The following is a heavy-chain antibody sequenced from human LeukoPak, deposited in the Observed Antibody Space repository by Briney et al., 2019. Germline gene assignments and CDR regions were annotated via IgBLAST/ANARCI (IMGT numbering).Heavy chain of an antibody. CDR1: GGSISSYY. CDR2: IYYSGST. Sequence: SETLSLACTVSGGSISSYYWSWIRQPPGKGLEWIGYIYYSGSTNYNPSLKSRVTISVDTSKNQFSLKLSSVTAADTAVYYCARVSPLSLPFSDDQNAFDIWGQGTMVTVSS. V-gene: IGHV4-59*01. D-gene: IGHD3-22*01. J-gene: IGHJ3*02. CDR3: ARVSPLSLPFSDDQNAFDI.